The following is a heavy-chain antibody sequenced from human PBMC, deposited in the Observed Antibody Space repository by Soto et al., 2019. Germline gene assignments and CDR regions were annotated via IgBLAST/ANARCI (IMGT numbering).Heavy chain of an antibody. Sequence: EVQLVESGGGLIQPGGSLRLSCAASGFTVSSNYMSWVRQAPGKGLEWVTVIYSGGSTYYADSVKGRFTISRDNSKNTLYLQMNSLRAEDTAVYYCARPLVAGGYYYYGMDVWGQGTTVTVSS. J-gene: IGHJ6*02. D-gene: IGHD5-12*01. V-gene: IGHV3-53*01. CDR1: GFTVSSNY. CDR2: IYSGGST. CDR3: ARPLVAGGYYYYGMDV.